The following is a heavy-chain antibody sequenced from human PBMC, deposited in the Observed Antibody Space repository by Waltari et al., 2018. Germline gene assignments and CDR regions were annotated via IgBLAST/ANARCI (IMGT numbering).Heavy chain of an antibody. CDR3: ARMSGYQLVYYGMDV. CDR1: GFTVRGNY. CDR2: LYSGGAT. D-gene: IGHD3-3*01. V-gene: IGHV3-66*02. J-gene: IGHJ6*02. Sequence: EVQLVESGGGVVQPGGSLRLSCAASGFTVRGNYMTWVRQAPGKGRELVSVLYSGGATYDEDSVKGRFTISRDNSKNILFLQMNNLRAADTAIYFCARMSGYQLVYYGMDVWGQGTTVTVSS.